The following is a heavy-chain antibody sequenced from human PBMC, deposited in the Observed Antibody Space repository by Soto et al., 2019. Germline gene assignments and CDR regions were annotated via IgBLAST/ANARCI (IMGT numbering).Heavy chain of an antibody. CDR3: ARITGRHLDY. CDR2: IDYSGTA. CDR1: SGSISVTNVF. J-gene: IGHJ4*02. V-gene: IGHV4-39*01. Sequence: SETLSLTCTVSSGSISVTNVFWGWVRQPPGKGLEWIGNIDYSGTAYFSPSLATRVTFHVDTSKNQFSLTLYSVTAADTAVYYCARITGRHLDYWGQGXLVTVSS. D-gene: IGHD1-20*01.